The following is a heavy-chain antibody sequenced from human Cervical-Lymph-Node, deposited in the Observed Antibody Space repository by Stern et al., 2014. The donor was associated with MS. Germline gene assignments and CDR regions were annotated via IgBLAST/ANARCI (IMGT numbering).Heavy chain of an antibody. Sequence: VQLVESGAEVKKPGASVKVSCKASGYTFTSYGISWVRQAPGPGLEWMGWISADNANPNHSQKLQGSVTMTTDKSTSTAYMELRSLRSDDTAVYYCARGRDGYNWNYFDYWGQGTLVTVSS. J-gene: IGHJ4*02. CDR1: GYTFTSYG. D-gene: IGHD5-24*01. CDR2: ISADNANP. V-gene: IGHV1-18*04. CDR3: ARGRDGYNWNYFDY.